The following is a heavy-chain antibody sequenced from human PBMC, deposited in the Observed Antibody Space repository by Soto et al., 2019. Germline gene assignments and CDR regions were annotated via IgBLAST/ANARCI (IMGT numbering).Heavy chain of an antibody. J-gene: IGHJ4*02. Sequence: ASVKVSCKASGYTFTSYAMHWVRQAPGQRLEWMGWINAGNGDTKYSQKFQGRVTITRDTSASTAYMELSSLRSEDTAVYYCARHYAVVLYHFDYWGLGTLVTVSS. V-gene: IGHV1-3*01. CDR1: GYTFTSYA. D-gene: IGHD2-15*01. CDR3: ARHYAVVLYHFDY. CDR2: INAGNGDT.